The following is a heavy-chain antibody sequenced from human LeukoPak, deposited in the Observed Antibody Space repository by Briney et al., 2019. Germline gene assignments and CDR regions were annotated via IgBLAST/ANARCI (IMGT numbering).Heavy chain of an antibody. Sequence: PGGSLRLSCAASGFTFSSFAMTWVRQAPGKGLEWVSGFGGNGPNTYYADSVKGRWTISRDNSRNTLYLEMSSLRPEDTAIYYCAKPRTTGLGWAQFDYWGQGSLVTVSS. V-gene: IGHV3-23*01. D-gene: IGHD2-8*02. CDR2: FGGNGPNT. CDR1: GFTFSSFA. CDR3: AKPRTTGLGWAQFDY. J-gene: IGHJ4*02.